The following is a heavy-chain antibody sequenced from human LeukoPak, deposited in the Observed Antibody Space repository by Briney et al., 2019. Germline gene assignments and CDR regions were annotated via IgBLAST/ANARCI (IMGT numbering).Heavy chain of an antibody. D-gene: IGHD3/OR15-3a*01. CDR2: ISPSGDIL. CDR3: ARDRDWGAFDA. V-gene: IGHV3-23*01. Sequence: PGGSLRLSCAASGFTFSSYEMNWVRQAPGKGLEWVSGISPSGDILYYADSVKGRFTISRDNFKNTLSLEMNSLRAEDTALYYCARDRDWGAFDAWGQGTLVTVSS. J-gene: IGHJ5*02. CDR1: GFTFSSYE.